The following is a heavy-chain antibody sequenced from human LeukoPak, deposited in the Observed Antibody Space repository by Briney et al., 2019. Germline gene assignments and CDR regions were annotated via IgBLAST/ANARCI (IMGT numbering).Heavy chain of an antibody. Sequence: SVKVSCKASGGVFTKYVFHWVRQAPGQGPEWMGGISPLLGTGNYAQKFQGRVTITADTSTSTAYMELNSLKSEDTAVYYCAIRGPSRSLFGFDIWGQGTMVTVSS. V-gene: IGHV1-69*06. CDR1: GGVFTKYV. CDR3: AIRGPSRSLFGFDI. D-gene: IGHD2-2*01. CDR2: ISPLLGTG. J-gene: IGHJ3*02.